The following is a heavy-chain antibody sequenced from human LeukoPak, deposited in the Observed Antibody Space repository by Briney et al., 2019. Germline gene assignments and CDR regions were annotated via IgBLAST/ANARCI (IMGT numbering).Heavy chain of an antibody. Sequence: GGSLRLSCAASGFTFSSYSMNWVRQAPGKGLKWVSYISSSSSTIYYADSVKGRFTISRDNAKNSLYLQMNSLRAEDTAVYYCARDHPLSYPDYWGQGTLVTVSS. CDR2: ISSSSSTI. D-gene: IGHD3-16*01. CDR3: ARDHPLSYPDY. J-gene: IGHJ4*02. CDR1: GFTFSSYS. V-gene: IGHV3-48*04.